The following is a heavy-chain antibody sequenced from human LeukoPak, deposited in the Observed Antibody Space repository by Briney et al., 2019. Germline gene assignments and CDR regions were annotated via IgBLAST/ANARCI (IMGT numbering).Heavy chain of an antibody. J-gene: IGHJ4*02. CDR3: AAQRDPRPFDH. CDR1: GFTFNNYG. CDR2: LNPGPGGT. D-gene: IGHD5-24*01. V-gene: IGHV1-2*02. Sequence: GGSLRLSCAASGFTFNNYGLHWVRQAPGQGLEWMGWLNPGPGGTLYAQKFQGRVTMTRDMSMTTAYMELTELRSDDTAVYYCAAQRDPRPFDHWGQGTLITVSS.